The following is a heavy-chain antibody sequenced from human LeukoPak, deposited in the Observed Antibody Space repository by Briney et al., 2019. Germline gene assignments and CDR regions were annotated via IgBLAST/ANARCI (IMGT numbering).Heavy chain of an antibody. CDR1: GYTFTGYY. Sequence: GASVKVSCKASGYTFTGYYMHWVRQAPGQGLEWMGWINPNSGGTNYAQKFQGRVTMTRDTSISTAYMELSRLRSDDTAVYYCARGGDIVVVPAADFDYWGQGTLVTVSS. V-gene: IGHV1-2*02. CDR2: INPNSGGT. CDR3: ARGGDIVVVPAADFDY. J-gene: IGHJ4*02. D-gene: IGHD2-2*01.